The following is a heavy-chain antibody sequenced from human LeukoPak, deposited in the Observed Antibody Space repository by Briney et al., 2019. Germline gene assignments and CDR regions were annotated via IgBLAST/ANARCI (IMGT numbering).Heavy chain of an antibody. V-gene: IGHV3-21*01. J-gene: IGHJ4*02. D-gene: IGHD5-12*01. CDR2: ISSSSSYI. CDR3: ARGRVDIVATIDY. CDR1: GFTFSSYS. Sequence: SGGSLRLSCAASGFTFSSYSMNWVRQAPGKGLEWVSSISSSSSYIYYADSMKGRFTISRDNAKNSLYLQMNSLRAEDTAVYYCARGRVDIVATIDYWGQGTLVTVSS.